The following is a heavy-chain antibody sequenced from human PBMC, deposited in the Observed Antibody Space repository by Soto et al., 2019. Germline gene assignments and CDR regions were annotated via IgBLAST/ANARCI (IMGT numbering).Heavy chain of an antibody. J-gene: IGHJ4*02. D-gene: IGHD6-25*01. V-gene: IGHV3-23*01. CDR1: GFTFSSYA. Sequence: LRLSCAASGFTFSSYAMSWVRQAPGKGLEWVSAISGSGGSTYYADSVKGRFTISRDNSKNTLYLQMNSLRAEDTAVYYCAKGLYSSGYFDYWGQGTLVTVSS. CDR3: AKGLYSSGYFDY. CDR2: ISGSGGST.